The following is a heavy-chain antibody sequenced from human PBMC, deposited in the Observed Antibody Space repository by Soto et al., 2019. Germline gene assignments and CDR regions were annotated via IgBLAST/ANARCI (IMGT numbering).Heavy chain of an antibody. CDR2: ISGSGDTI. D-gene: IGHD4-17*01. CDR1: GFMFSSYE. Sequence: EVQLVVSGGGLVQPGGSLRLSCAASGFMFSSYEMNWVRQAPGRGLEWVSFISGSGDTIYYGDSVRGRITVSRDNAKQSLFLQINSLRAEDTAVYYSARDGPYYGELESYWGQGALVTVSS. J-gene: IGHJ4*02. V-gene: IGHV3-48*03. CDR3: ARDGPYYGELESY.